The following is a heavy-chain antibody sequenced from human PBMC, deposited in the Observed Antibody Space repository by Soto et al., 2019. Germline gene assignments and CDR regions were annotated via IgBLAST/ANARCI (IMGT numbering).Heavy chain of an antibody. J-gene: IGHJ6*02. CDR1: GGTFSSYA. V-gene: IGHV1-69*01. CDR3: ARVVVVPAAAYSSSSLYYYGMDV. D-gene: IGHD2-2*01. CDR2: IIPIFGTA. Sequence: QVQLVQSGAEVKKPGSSVKVSCKASGGTFSSYAISWVRQAPGQGLDWMGGIIPIFGTANYAQKFQGRVTITADESTSTAYMELSSLRSEDTAVYYCARVVVVPAAAYSSSSLYYYGMDVWGQGTTVTVSS.